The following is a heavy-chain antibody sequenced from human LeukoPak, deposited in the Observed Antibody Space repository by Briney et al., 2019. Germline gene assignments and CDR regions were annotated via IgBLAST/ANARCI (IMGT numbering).Heavy chain of an antibody. CDR1: GFTLNNAW. CDR3: SAFWYDSFFVY. J-gene: IGHJ4*02. D-gene: IGHD1-1*01. Sequence: SGGPLRLSCAASGFTLNNAWMICLRQAPGKAREWVGRIKSKTDPGIVCYAAPVKGRFTVSRDDSKNTLYLQMNSLKTEDTAVYYCSAFWYDSFFVYWGQGTLVTVSS. V-gene: IGHV3-15*01. CDR2: IKSKTDPGIV.